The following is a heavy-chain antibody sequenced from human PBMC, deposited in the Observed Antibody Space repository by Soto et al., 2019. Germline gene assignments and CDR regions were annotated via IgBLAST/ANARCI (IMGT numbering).Heavy chain of an antibody. CDR3: ARAPSCYSTGSDF. D-gene: IGHD3-10*01. CDR2: IRIRANGYAT. CDR1: GFTFSDPY. V-gene: IGHV3-72*01. J-gene: IGHJ4*02. Sequence: PGGSLRLSCAASGFTFSDPYLDWVRQAAGKGLEWVGRIRIRANGYATHYAASVKGRFTISRDDSKNSLYLQMTSLKTEDTAVYYCARAPSCYSTGSDFWGQGTLVTVSS.